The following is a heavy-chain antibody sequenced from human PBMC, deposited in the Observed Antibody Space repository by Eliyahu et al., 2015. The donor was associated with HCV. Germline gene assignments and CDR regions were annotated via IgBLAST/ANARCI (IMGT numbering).Heavy chain of an antibody. CDR2: ISGSGGST. CDR1: GFXFSSXA. CDR3: AKAESFGGVIVRDYYGMDV. J-gene: IGHJ6*02. Sequence: EVQLLESGGGLVQPGGSLRLSCAASGFXFSSXAMXWVRQAPGKGLEWVSAISGSGGSTYYADSVKGRFTISRDNSKNTLYLQMNSLRAEDTAVYYCAKAESFGGVIVRDYYGMDVWGQGTTVTVSS. D-gene: IGHD3-16*02. V-gene: IGHV3-23*01.